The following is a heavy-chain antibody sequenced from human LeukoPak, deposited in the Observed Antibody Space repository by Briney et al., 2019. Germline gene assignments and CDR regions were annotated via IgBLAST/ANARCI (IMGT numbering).Heavy chain of an antibody. D-gene: IGHD2-15*01. Sequence: GGSLRLSWAASGFTVSSNYMSWVRQAPGKGLEWGSVIYSGGSTYFADSVKGRFTISRDNSKNTLYLQMNSLRAEDTAVYYCARTPGYCSGGSCHSGYYYGMDVWGKGTTVTVSS. CDR1: GFTVSSNY. V-gene: IGHV3-53*01. J-gene: IGHJ6*04. CDR2: IYSGGST. CDR3: ARTPGYCSGGSCHSGYYYGMDV.